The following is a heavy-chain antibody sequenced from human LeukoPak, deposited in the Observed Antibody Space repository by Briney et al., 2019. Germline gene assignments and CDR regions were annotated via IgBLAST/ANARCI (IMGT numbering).Heavy chain of an antibody. CDR1: GFTFSNAW. CDR3: TTVISVGAVAYLRDY. Sequence: PGGSLRLSCAASGFTFSNAWMSWVRQAPGKGLEWVGRIKSKTDGGTTDYAAPVKGRFTISRDDSKNTLYLQMNSLKTEDTAVYYCTTVISVGAVAYLRDYWGQGTLVTVSS. J-gene: IGHJ4*02. CDR2: IKSKTDGGTT. V-gene: IGHV3-15*01. D-gene: IGHD6-19*01.